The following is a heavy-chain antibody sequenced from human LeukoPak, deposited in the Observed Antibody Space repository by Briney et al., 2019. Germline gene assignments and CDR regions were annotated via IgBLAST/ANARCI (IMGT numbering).Heavy chain of an antibody. CDR1: GFTFSSYW. CDR3: AREVPERHPTVTTYYFDY. J-gene: IGHJ4*02. Sequence: GGSLRLSCAASGFTFSSYWMSWVRRAPGKGLEWVANIKQDGSEKYYVDSVKGRFTISRDNAKNSLYLQMNSLRAEDTAVYYCAREVPERHPTVTTYYFDYWGQGTLVTVSS. V-gene: IGHV3-7*05. CDR2: IKQDGSEK. D-gene: IGHD4-17*01.